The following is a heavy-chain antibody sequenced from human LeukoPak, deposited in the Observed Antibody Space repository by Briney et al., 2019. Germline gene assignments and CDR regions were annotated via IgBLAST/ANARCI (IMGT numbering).Heavy chain of an antibody. CDR3: ARDLGLGVIDY. CDR2: ISNSGDNT. V-gene: IGHV3-23*01. D-gene: IGHD3-16*01. Sequence: PGGSLRLSCAASGFTFRRYAVNWVRQAPGKGLEWVSGISNSGDNTYYADSVKGRFTISRDNSKNTLYLQMNSLRAEDTAVYYCARDLGLGVIDYWGQGTLVIVSS. J-gene: IGHJ4*02. CDR1: GFTFRRYA.